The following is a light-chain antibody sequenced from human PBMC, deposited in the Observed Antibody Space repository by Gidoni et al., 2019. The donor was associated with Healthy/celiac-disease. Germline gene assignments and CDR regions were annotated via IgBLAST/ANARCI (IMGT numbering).Light chain of an antibody. V-gene: IGLV2-23*02. CDR3: CSYAGSSTRVV. CDR1: SSDVGSYNL. Sequence: QSPLTQPASASGSPGRSLTIYCTGTSSDVGSYNLVSWYQQHPGKAPKLMIYEVSKRPSGVSNRFSGSKSGNTASLTIAGHQAEDEADYYCCSYAGSSTRVVFGGGTKLTVL. J-gene: IGLJ2*01. CDR2: EVS.